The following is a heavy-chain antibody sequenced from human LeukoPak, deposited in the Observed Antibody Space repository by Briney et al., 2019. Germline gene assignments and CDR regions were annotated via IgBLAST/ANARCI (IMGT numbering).Heavy chain of an antibody. CDR3: ASARVVAVASFHYYNMDV. V-gene: IGHV3-7*05. CDR2: IKHDGSER. Sequence: PGGSLRLSCAASGFTFSDYWMSWVRQAPEKGLEWVANIKHDGSERHYVGSVRGRFTISRDNVKNSLYLQMNSLRVEDTAVYYCASARVVAVASFHYYNMDVWGQGTTVTVSS. CDR1: GFTFSDYW. D-gene: IGHD2-2*01. J-gene: IGHJ6*02.